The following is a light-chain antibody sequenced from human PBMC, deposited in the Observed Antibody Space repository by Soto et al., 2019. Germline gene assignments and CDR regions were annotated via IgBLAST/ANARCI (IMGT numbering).Light chain of an antibody. Sequence: QLVLTQPPSVSGAPGQRVTISCTGSSSNIGAGYDVHWYQQLPGTAPKLLIYGNSNRHSGVPDRFSGSKSGTSASLAITGLQAEDEADYYCQSYDSSLSGYVFGTGTKLTVL. CDR1: SSNIGAGYD. CDR2: GNS. J-gene: IGLJ1*01. V-gene: IGLV1-40*01. CDR3: QSYDSSLSGYV.